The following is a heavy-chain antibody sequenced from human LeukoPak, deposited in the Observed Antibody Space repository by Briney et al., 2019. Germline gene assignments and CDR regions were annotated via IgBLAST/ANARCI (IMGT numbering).Heavy chain of an antibody. CDR3: AREASSEREAPDPYAFDI. Sequence: GGSLRLSCAASGFTFTSYAMHWVRQAPGKGLEWVAVIYNDGGNKYYADSVKGRLTISRDNSKNTLYLQMNSLRAEDTAVYYCAREASSEREAPDPYAFDIWGQGTMVTVSS. D-gene: IGHD6-6*01. CDR2: IYNDGGNK. V-gene: IGHV3-33*01. J-gene: IGHJ3*02. CDR1: GFTFTSYA.